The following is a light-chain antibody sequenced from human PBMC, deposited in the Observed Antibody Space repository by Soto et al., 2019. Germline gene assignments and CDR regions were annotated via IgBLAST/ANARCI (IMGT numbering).Light chain of an antibody. V-gene: IGKV3D-20*01. J-gene: IGKJ5*01. CDR1: ADVSSSY. Sequence: EIVLTQSPATLSFSPGDRATLSFGASADVSSSYVAWYQQKSGLAPRLLIHDASSRATGIPDRFSGSKSGTDFTLTIRRLEPEDAGVYYCQQYGSSPITFGQGTRLEIK. CDR3: QQYGSSPIT. CDR2: DAS.